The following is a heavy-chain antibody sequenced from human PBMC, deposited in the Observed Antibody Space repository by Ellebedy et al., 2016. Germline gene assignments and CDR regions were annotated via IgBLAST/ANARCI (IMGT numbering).Heavy chain of an antibody. J-gene: IGHJ4*02. D-gene: IGHD2-2*01. CDR1: GFPFSSYA. CDR3: ARDRDKHTIVVVPASYLDS. CDR2: ISYDGSDK. V-gene: IGHV3-30-3*01. Sequence: GGSLRLSXAASGFPFSSYAIHWVRQAPGKGLEWVAVISYDGSDKYYADSVKGRFTISRDNSKNTLYLQMDSLRAEDTAVYYCARDRDKHTIVVVPASYLDSWGQGALVTVSS.